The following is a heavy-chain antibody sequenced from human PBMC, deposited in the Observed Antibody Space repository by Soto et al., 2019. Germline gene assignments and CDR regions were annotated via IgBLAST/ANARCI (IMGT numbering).Heavy chain of an antibody. V-gene: IGHV4-59*01. J-gene: IGHJ5*02. CDR2: IYYSGST. CDR1: GGSISSYY. Sequence: QVQLQESGPGLVKPSETLSLTCTVSGGSISSYYWSWIRQPPGKGLEWIGYIYYSGSTNYNPSLKRRVTISVDTSKNHFSLTLSSVTAADTAVYYCARPHGGSSGWDNWFDPWGQGTLVTVSS. D-gene: IGHD6-25*01. CDR3: ARPHGGSSGWDNWFDP.